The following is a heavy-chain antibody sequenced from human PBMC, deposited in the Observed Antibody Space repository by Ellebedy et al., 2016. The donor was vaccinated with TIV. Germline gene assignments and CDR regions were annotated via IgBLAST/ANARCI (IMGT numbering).Heavy chain of an antibody. Sequence: AASVKVSCKASRGTFSNSAINWVRQAPGQGLEWMGRIIPILDITNYAQRFQGRVTITADKSTATAYMELASLTSDDTAVYYCARWGGYSGTFQGPFDFWGQGTQVTVAS. V-gene: IGHV1-69*04. CDR1: RGTFSNSA. J-gene: IGHJ4*02. D-gene: IGHD1-26*01. CDR3: ARWGGYSGTFQGPFDF. CDR2: IIPILDIT.